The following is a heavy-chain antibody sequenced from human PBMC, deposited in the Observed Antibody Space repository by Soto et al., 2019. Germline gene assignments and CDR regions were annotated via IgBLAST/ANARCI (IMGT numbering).Heavy chain of an antibody. D-gene: IGHD6-13*01. V-gene: IGHV4-39*01. CDR3: ARHKGTTGAIAAAGTYYYYMDV. CDR1: GGSISSSSYY. J-gene: IGHJ6*03. CDR2: IYYSGST. Sequence: SSETLSLTCTVSGGSISSSSYYWGWIRQPPGKGLEWIGSIYYSGSTYYNPSLKSRVTISVDTSKNQLSLKLSSVTAADTAVYYCARHKGTTGAIAAAGTYYYYMDVWGKGTTVTVSS.